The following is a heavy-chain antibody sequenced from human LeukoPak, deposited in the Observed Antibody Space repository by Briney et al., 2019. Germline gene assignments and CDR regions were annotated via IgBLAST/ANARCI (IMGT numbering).Heavy chain of an antibody. V-gene: IGHV3-53*01. Sequence: GGSLRLSCAASGFTVSSNYMSWVRQALGKGLEWVSVIYSGGSTYYADSVKGRFTISRDNSKNTLYLQMNSLRAEDTAVYYCARREWSSGYYDYWGQGTLVTVSS. J-gene: IGHJ4*02. CDR1: GFTVSSNY. D-gene: IGHD3-22*01. CDR2: IYSGGST. CDR3: ARREWSSGYYDY.